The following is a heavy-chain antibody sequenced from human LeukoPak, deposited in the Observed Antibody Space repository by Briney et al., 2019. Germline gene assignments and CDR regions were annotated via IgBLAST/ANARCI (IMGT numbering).Heavy chain of an antibody. V-gene: IGHV1-24*01. CDR3: ARGPRGYCSSTSCYATTTPPAY. D-gene: IGHD2-2*01. CDR2: FDPEDGET. Sequence: GASVKVSCKVSGYTLTELSMHWVRQAPGKGLEWMGGFDPEDGETIYAQKFQGRATMTEDTSTDTAYMEMSSLRSEDTPVHYWARGPRGYCSSTSCYATTTPPAYWGQGTLVTVSS. CDR1: GYTLTELS. J-gene: IGHJ4*02.